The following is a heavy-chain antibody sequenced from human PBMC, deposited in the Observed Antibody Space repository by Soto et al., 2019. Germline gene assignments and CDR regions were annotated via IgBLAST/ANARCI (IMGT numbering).Heavy chain of an antibody. J-gene: IGHJ6*02. CDR1: GFTFGDYA. Sequence: GGSLRLSCTASGFTFGDYAMSWVRQAPGKGLEWGGFIRSKAYGGTTEYAASVKGRFTISRDDSKSIAYLQMNSLKTEDTAVYYCTSEGRGSYYDFWSGYRINGHGMDVWGQGTTVNVSS. V-gene: IGHV3-49*04. CDR3: TSEGRGSYYDFWSGYRINGHGMDV. D-gene: IGHD3-3*01. CDR2: IRSKAYGGTT.